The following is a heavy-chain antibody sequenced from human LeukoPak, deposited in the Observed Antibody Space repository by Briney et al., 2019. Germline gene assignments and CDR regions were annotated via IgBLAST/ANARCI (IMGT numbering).Heavy chain of an antibody. V-gene: IGHV4-4*07. CDR3: ARDTSDYGFDY. D-gene: IGHD4-17*01. Sequence: SETLSLTCTVSGGSISSYYWSWIRQPAGKGLEWIGRIYTSGSTNYNPSLKSRVTMSVDTSKNQFSLKLSSVAAADTGVYYCARDTSDYGFDYWGQGTLVTVSS. CDR2: IYTSGST. J-gene: IGHJ4*02. CDR1: GGSISSYY.